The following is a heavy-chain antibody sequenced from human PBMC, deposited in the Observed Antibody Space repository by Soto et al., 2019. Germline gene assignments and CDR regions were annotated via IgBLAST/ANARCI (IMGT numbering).Heavy chain of an antibody. CDR3: AKGELYGDYASWFDP. Sequence: EVQLVESGGVVVQPGGSLRLSCAASGFTFDDYTMHWVRQAPGKGLEWVSLISWDGGSTYYADSVKGRFTISRDNSKNSRYMQMNSLRTEDTALYYCAKGELYGDYASWFDPWGQGTLVTVSS. D-gene: IGHD4-17*01. CDR2: ISWDGGST. CDR1: GFTFDDYT. V-gene: IGHV3-43*01. J-gene: IGHJ5*02.